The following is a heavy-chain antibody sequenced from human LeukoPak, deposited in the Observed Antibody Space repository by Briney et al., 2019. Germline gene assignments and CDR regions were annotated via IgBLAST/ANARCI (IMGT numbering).Heavy chain of an antibody. CDR3: AKDWVVRGVISY. J-gene: IGHJ4*02. D-gene: IGHD3-10*01. CDR1: GFTFSSYF. V-gene: IGHV3-30*18. Sequence: GGSLRLSCAASGFTFSSYFMHWVRQAPGKGLEWVAGISYDGNNKYYAESVKGRFTISRDTSKNTLYLQMNSLRDEDTAVYYCAKDWVVRGVISYWGQGTLVTVSS. CDR2: ISYDGNNK.